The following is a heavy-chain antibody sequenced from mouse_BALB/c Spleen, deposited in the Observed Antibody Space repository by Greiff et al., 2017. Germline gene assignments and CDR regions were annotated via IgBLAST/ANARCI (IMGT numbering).Heavy chain of an antibody. CDR3: ARSGYDYDDGFAY. Sequence: VQLKQSGPELVKPGASVKMSCKASGYTFTSYVMHWVKQKPGQGLEWIGYINPYNDGTKYNAKFKGKATLTSDKSSSTAYMELSSLTSEDSAVYYCARSGYDYDDGFAYWGQGTLVTVSA. CDR1: GYTFTSYV. D-gene: IGHD2-4*01. J-gene: IGHJ3*01. V-gene: IGHV1-14*01. CDR2: INPYNDGT.